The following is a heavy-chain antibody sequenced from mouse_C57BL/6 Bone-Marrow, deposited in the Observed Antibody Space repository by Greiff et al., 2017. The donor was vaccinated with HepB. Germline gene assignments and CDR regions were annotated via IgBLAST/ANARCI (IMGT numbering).Heavy chain of an antibody. Sequence: EVQGVESGGGLVKPGGSLKLSCAASGFTFSSYAMSWVRQTPEKRLEWVATISDGGSYTYYPDNVKGRFTISRDNAKTNLYLQMSHLKSEDTAMYYCARDTPRLYPKFAYWGQGTLVTVSA. V-gene: IGHV5-4*01. CDR3: ARDTPRLYPKFAY. CDR2: ISDGGSYT. D-gene: IGHD6-1*01. CDR1: GFTFSSYA. J-gene: IGHJ3*01.